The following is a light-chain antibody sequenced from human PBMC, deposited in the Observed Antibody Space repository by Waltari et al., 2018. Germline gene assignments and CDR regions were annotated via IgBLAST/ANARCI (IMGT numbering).Light chain of an antibody. J-gene: IGKJ2*01. Sequence: DIQMTQSPSTLTASVGDRVSITCRASQRIGEWLAWFQQKPGQDPKVVIFKASTLETGVPSSFSGSGSGTEFTLTISSLQPDDFATYYCQQYNSYSPYTFGQGTKLEIK. V-gene: IGKV1-5*03. CDR2: KAS. CDR1: QRIGEW. CDR3: QQYNSYSPYT.